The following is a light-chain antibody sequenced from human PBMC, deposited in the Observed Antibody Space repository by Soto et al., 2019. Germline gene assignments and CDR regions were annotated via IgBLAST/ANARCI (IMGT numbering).Light chain of an antibody. J-gene: IGLJ3*02. CDR1: SSNIGSNY. CDR3: AAWDDSLSGGV. Sequence: VLTQPPSASGTPGQRVTISCSGSSSNIGSNYVYWYQQLPGTAPKLLIYSNNQRPSGVPDRFSGSKSGTSASLAISGLRSEDEADYYCAAWDDSLSGGVFGGGTQLTVL. CDR2: SNN. V-gene: IGLV1-47*02.